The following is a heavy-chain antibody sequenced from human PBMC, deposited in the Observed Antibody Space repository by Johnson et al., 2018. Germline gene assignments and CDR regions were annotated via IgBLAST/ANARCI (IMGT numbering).Heavy chain of an antibody. V-gene: IGHV3-74*03. Sequence: VQLQESGGGLVQPGGSLRLSCAASGVTFNSDWMHWVRQAPGKGLVWVSGINSDGTIRKYAESVKGRITISRDNAKNTVYLQMNALGGEDTAIDYCARDRRFRGVTGPYFGLDVWGQGTTVTVSS. CDR2: INSDGTIR. CDR3: ARDRRFRGVTGPYFGLDV. J-gene: IGHJ6*02. CDR1: GVTFNSDW. D-gene: IGHD3-10*01.